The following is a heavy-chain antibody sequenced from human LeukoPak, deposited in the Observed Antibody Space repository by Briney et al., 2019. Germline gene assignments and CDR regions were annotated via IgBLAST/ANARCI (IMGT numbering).Heavy chain of an antibody. J-gene: IGHJ3*01. CDR2: ISGSGGST. D-gene: IGHD3-10*01. V-gene: IGHV3-23*01. Sequence: GGSLRLSCAASGFTFSSYAMSWVRQAPGKGLEWVSAISGSGGSTYYADSVKGRFTISRDNSKNTLYLRMNSLRAEDTAVYYCAKGMYYYGSGSYSSDWGQGTMVTVSS. CDR1: GFTFSSYA. CDR3: AKGMYYYGSGSYSSD.